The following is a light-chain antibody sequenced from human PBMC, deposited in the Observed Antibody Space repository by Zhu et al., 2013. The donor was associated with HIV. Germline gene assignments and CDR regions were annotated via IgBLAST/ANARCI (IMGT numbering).Light chain of an antibody. CDR3: QHFDDSQYM. J-gene: IGKJ1*01. Sequence: DFQVTQSPSTVSASVGDRVTITCRASQSISSWLAWYQQKPGKAPKLLIFKASSLESGVPSRFSGSGSGTEFTLTISSLQPDDFATYFCQHFDDSQYMFGQGTKV. CDR2: KAS. V-gene: IGKV1-5*03. CDR1: QSISSW.